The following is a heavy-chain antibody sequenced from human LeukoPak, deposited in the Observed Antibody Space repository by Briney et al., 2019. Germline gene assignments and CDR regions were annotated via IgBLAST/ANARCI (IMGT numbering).Heavy chain of an antibody. V-gene: IGHV4-39*07. J-gene: IGHJ5*02. CDR3: ARESLTWLQSRTSLFDP. CDR2: MYYSGCT. Sequence: SETLSLTCTVSGGSISSSSYDWGWIRQPRGKGLEWIGSMYYSGCTYYNPSLKSRVTISVHTSKNQFSLKLSSVTSADAAVYYCARESLTWLQSRTSLFDPWGQGTLVTVSS. D-gene: IGHD5-24*01. CDR1: GGSISSSSYD.